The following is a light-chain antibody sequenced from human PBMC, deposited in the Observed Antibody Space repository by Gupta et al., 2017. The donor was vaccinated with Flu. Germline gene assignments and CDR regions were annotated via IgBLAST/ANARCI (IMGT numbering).Light chain of an antibody. CDR3: QQYGRT. CDR1: QTINNRY. CDR2: AES. Sequence: QSPGTLSLSPGERATLSCRTSQTINNRYLAGYQQKPGQAPSLLIYAESSRATGITDRVSGSGSGTDFTRTISRLEPEDFAVYYCQQYGRTFGQGTKVEIK. J-gene: IGKJ1*01. V-gene: IGKV3-20*01.